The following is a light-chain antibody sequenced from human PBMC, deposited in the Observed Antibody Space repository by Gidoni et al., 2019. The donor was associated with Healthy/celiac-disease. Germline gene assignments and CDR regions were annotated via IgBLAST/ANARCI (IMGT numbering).Light chain of an antibody. V-gene: IGKV1-39*01. CDR2: AAS. Sequence: DVQMTQSPSSLSASVGDRVAITCRASQRSSSYSNWYQQNPGKARKLLIYAASSLHSGVPSRCSGSCAGTDFTLTISSLQPEDFATYYWQQSYSTPFTFGPGTKVDIK. CDR3: QQSYSTPFT. J-gene: IGKJ3*01. CDR1: QRSSSY.